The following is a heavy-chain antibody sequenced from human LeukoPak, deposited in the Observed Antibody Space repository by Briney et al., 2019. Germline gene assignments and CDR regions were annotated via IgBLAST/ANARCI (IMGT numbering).Heavy chain of an antibody. CDR1: GFTFSSYA. J-gene: IGHJ4*02. CDR3: ARGDHYDFWSGYPYYFDY. CDR2: ICGSGGST. V-gene: IGHV3-23*01. Sequence: GGSLRLSCAASGFTFSSYAMSWVRQAPGKGLEWVAVICGSGGSTYYADSVKGRFTISRDNAKNSLYLQMNSLRAEDTAVYYCARGDHYDFWSGYPYYFDYWGQGTLVTVSS. D-gene: IGHD3-3*01.